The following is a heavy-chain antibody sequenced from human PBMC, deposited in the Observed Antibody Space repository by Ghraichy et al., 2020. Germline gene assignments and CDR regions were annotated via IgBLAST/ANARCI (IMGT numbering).Heavy chain of an antibody. Sequence: SETLSLTCAVYGGSFSGYYWSWIRQPPGKGLEWIGEINHSGSTNYNPSLKSRVTISVDTSKNQFSLKLSSVTARDTAVYYCARGPYPPPESLEYCSSTSCYSGMDVWGQGTTVTVSS. CDR3: ARGPYPPPESLEYCSSTSCYSGMDV. D-gene: IGHD2-2*01. V-gene: IGHV4-34*01. J-gene: IGHJ6*02. CDR2: INHSGST. CDR1: GGSFSGYY.